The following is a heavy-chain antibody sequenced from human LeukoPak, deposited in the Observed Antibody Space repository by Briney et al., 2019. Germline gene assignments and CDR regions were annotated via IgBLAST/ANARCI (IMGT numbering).Heavy chain of an antibody. J-gene: IGHJ3*02. D-gene: IGHD1-26*01. V-gene: IGHV3-64D*06. CDR2: ISSNGGST. CDR3: VKERWELSGSAFDI. CDR1: GFTFSSYA. Sequence: GGSLRLSCSASGFTFSSYAMHWVRQAPGRGLEYVSAISSNGGSTYYADSVKGRFTISRDNSKNTLYLQMSSLRAEDTAVYYCVKERWELSGSAFDIWGQGTMVTVSS.